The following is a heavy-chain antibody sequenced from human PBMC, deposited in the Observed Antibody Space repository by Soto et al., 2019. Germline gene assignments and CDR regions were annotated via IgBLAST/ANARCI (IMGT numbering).Heavy chain of an antibody. J-gene: IGHJ4*02. CDR1: GYTFTSYG. Sequence: QVQLVQSGAEVKKTGASVKVSCKASGYTFTSYGFSWVRQAPGQGLEWMGWISGYNGDINYAPKLQGRVTITRDTSTTTAYMELRSLRSDDTAVYYCARGSPFDNWGQGTLVTVSS. CDR2: ISGYNGDI. CDR3: ARGSPFDN. V-gene: IGHV1-18*01.